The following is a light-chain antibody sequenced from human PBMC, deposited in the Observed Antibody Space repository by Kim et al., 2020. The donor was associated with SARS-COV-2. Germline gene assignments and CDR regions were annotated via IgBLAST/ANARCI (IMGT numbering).Light chain of an antibody. Sequence: EIVLTQSPGTLSLSPGERATLSCRASQSVSSSYLAWYQQKPGQAPRLLIYGASSRATGIPDRFSGSESGTDFTLTISRLEPEDFAVYYCQQYGSSPGLTFGGGTKVDIK. CDR1: QSVSSSY. CDR2: GAS. J-gene: IGKJ4*01. CDR3: QQYGSSPGLT. V-gene: IGKV3-20*01.